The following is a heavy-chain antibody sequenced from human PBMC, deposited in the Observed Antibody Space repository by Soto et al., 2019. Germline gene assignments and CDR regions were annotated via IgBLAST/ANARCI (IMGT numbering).Heavy chain of an antibody. V-gene: IGHV3-48*01. Sequence: PGGSLRLSCAASGFTFSSYSMNWVRQAPGKGLELVSYISSSSTIYYADSVKGRFTISRDNSKSSLYLQMNSLRAEGTAVYYCARVVENYYGSGSYCDYWGQGTLVTVSS. D-gene: IGHD3-10*01. CDR1: GFTFSSYS. CDR3: ARVVENYYGSGSYCDY. CDR2: ISSSSTI. J-gene: IGHJ4*02.